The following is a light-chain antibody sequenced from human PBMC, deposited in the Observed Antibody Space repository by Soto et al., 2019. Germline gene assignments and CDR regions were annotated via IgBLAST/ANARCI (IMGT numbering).Light chain of an antibody. V-gene: IGLV2-14*01. CDR3: SSYTSSSTLYV. J-gene: IGLJ1*01. CDR2: EVT. CDR1: SSDVGGYNY. Sequence: QSVLTQPASVSGSPGQSITFSCTGTSSDVGGYNYVSWYQQHPGKAPKLMIYEVTNRPSGVSNRFSGSKSGNTASLTISGLQAEDEADYYCSSYTSSSTLYVFGTGTKLTVL.